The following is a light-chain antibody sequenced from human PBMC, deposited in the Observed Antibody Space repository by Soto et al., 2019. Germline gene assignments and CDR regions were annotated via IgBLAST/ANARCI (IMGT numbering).Light chain of an antibody. CDR3: QQSYSTPRLT. Sequence: DIQMTQSPSSLSASVGDRVTITCRASQSISSYLNWYQQKPGKAPKLLIYAASSLQSGVPSRFSGSGSGTDFTLTISSLQPEDFATYYCQQSYSTPRLTFDGGTKVDIK. CDR2: AAS. CDR1: QSISSY. J-gene: IGKJ4*01. V-gene: IGKV1-39*01.